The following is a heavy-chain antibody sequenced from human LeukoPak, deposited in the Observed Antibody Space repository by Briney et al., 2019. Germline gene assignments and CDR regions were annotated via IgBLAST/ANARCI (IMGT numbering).Heavy chain of an antibody. J-gene: IGHJ4*02. D-gene: IGHD5-18*01. CDR2: ISNSGST. CDR1: GGSISDYP. V-gene: IGHV4-59*08. CDR3: ARHTVMVLYY. Sequence: SETLSLTCSVSGGSISDYPWSWIRQPPGKGLEWIGFISNSGSTNYNPSLKSRVTISVDTSKKQLSLKLSSVTAADTAVYFCARHTVMVLYYWGQGTLVTVSS.